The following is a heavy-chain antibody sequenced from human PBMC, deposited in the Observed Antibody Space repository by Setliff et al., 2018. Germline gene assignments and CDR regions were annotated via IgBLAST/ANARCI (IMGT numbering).Heavy chain of an antibody. V-gene: IGHV4-59*12. CDR1: GGSISNFY. D-gene: IGHD7-27*01. CDR3: ARDYWGSLDY. Sequence: SETLSLTCTVSGGSISNFYWSWLRQPPEKGLEWIAYIHYSGSTNQNPSLKSRVTISVDTSKNQVSLKLTSVTVADTAVYYCARDYWGSLDYWGQGILVTVSS. CDR2: IHYSGST. J-gene: IGHJ4*02.